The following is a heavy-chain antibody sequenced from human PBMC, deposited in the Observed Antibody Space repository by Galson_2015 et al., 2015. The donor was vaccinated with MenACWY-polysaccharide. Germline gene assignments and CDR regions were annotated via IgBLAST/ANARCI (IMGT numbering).Heavy chain of an antibody. CDR2: IYYSGST. CDR1: GGSISSSSYY. Sequence: ETLSLSCPVSGGSISSSSYYWGWIRPPPGQGLEWIGSIYYSGSTYYNPSLKSRVTISGDTSKNQFSLKLSSVTAADTAVYYCARLLDMVRGVINWFDPWGQGTLVTVSS. J-gene: IGHJ5*02. D-gene: IGHD3-10*01. CDR3: ARLLDMVRGVINWFDP. V-gene: IGHV4-39*01.